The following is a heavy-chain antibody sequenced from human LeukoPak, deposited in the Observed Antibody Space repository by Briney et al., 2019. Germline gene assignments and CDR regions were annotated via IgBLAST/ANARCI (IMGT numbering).Heavy chain of an antibody. D-gene: IGHD1-26*01. V-gene: IGHV3-30-3*01. CDR1: GFTFSSHA. J-gene: IGHJ5*02. CDR3: VGEVGSRQMNS. CDR2: ISYDGSFQ. Sequence: GGSLRLSCSVSGFTFSSHAMHWVRQAPGKGLECVAYISYDGSFQYHADSVKGRFTISRDNSKDILYPQMNSLRVDDSATYYCVGEVGSRQMNSWGQGTLVTVSS.